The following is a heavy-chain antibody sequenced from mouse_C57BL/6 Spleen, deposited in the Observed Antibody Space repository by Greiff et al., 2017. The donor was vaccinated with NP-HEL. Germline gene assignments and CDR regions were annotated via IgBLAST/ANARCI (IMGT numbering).Heavy chain of an antibody. J-gene: IGHJ4*01. Sequence: QVQLQQPGAELVRPGSSVKLSCKASGYTFTSYWMDWVKQRPGQGLEWIGNIYPSDSETHYNQKFKDKATLTVDKSSSTAYMQLSSLTSEDSAVYYCARSGDYLYYAMDYWGQGTSVTVSS. CDR2: IYPSDSET. V-gene: IGHV1-61*01. D-gene: IGHD2-4*01. CDR1: GYTFTSYW. CDR3: ARSGDYLYYAMDY.